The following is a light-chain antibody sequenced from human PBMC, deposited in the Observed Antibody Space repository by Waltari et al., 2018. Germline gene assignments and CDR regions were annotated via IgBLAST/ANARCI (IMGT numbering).Light chain of an antibody. CDR3: QQYGSWPLT. CDR1: QSLSHY. CDR2: DAS. J-gene: IGKJ4*01. V-gene: IGKV3-15*01. Sequence: TVMTPSPAPLSVSQGQRATLSCRASQSLSHYLAWYQQKPGQAPRLLIYDASTRATGIPARFSGSGSGTEFTLAISSLQSEDIAVYYCQQYGSWPLTFGGGTKVEFK.